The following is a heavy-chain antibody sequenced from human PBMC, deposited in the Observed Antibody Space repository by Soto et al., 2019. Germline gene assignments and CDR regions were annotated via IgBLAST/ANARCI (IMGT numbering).Heavy chain of an antibody. CDR1: GFSLSTSGAA. D-gene: IGHD3-3*01. CDR3: AHRQLVTFFGLVPQTDVWFDS. CDR2: VYWDDDK. Sequence: QITLKESGPTLVNPTQTLTLTCTFSGFSLSTSGAAVGWIRQSPGNALEWLALVYWDDDKQYSPSIKNRVTITKDTSKNQLVLTLTNAEPVDTATSYCAHRQLVTFFGLVPQTDVWFDSWGQGTLVTVPS. J-gene: IGHJ5*01. V-gene: IGHV2-5*02.